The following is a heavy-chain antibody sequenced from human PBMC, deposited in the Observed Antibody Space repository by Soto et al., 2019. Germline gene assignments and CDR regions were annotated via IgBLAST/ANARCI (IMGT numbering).Heavy chain of an antibody. CDR1: GGSISSYY. J-gene: IGHJ5*01. CDR3: ARSIDS. Sequence: PSETLSLTCTVSGGSISSYYWSWIRQQPGKGLEWIGYIYYIGSTYYNPSLKSRVTISVDTSKNQSSLKLSSVTAADTAVYYCARSIDSWGQGTLVTVSS. V-gene: IGHV4-59*06. CDR2: IYYIGST.